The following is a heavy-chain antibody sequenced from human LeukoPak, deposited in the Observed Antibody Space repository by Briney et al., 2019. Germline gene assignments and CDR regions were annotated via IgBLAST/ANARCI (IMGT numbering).Heavy chain of an antibody. D-gene: IGHD6-13*01. Sequence: PSETLSLTCTVSGGSISSYYRSWIRQPPGKGLEWIGYIYYSGSTNYNPSLKSQVTISVDTSKNQFSLKLSSVTAADTAVYYCARAAAGIGAFDIWGQGTMVTVSS. CDR3: ARAAAGIGAFDI. CDR1: GGSISSYY. CDR2: IYYSGST. J-gene: IGHJ3*02. V-gene: IGHV4-59*01.